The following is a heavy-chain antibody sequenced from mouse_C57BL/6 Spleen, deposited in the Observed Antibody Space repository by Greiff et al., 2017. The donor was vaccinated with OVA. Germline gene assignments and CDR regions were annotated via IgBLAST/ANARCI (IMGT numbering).Heavy chain of an antibody. Sequence: QVQLKESGAELARPGASVKLSCKASGYTFTSYGISWVKQRTGQGLEWIGEIYPRSGNTYYNEKFKGKATLTADKSSSTAYMELRSLTSEDSAVYFCAKHDGSSSYWYFDVWGTGTTVTVSS. D-gene: IGHD1-1*01. CDR1: GYTFTSYG. V-gene: IGHV1-81*01. J-gene: IGHJ1*03. CDR3: AKHDGSSSYWYFDV. CDR2: IYPRSGNT.